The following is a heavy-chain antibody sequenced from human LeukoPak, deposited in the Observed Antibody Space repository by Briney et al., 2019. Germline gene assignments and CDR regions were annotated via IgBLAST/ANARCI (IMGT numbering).Heavy chain of an antibody. CDR2: ISFSGST. CDR3: ARVPYYYGSELDY. J-gene: IGHJ4*02. CDR1: GGSISSYY. V-gene: IGHV4-59*01. Sequence: PSETLSLTCTVSGGSISSYYWSWIRQTPGKGLEWIGYISFSGSTNYNPSLKSRLTISVDTSKNQFSLKLSSVTAADTAVYYCARVPYYYGSELDYWGQGTLVTVSS. D-gene: IGHD3-10*01.